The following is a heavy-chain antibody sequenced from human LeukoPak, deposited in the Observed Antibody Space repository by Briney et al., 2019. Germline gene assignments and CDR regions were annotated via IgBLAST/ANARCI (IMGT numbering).Heavy chain of an antibody. CDR1: GFTFRTYA. CDR3: AKDRSLDY. J-gene: IGHJ4*02. V-gene: IGHV3-23*01. Sequence: GGSLRLSCAASGFTFRTYAMSWVRQAPGKGLEWVSAVSGSGGSTYYADSVKGRFTISRDNAKNSLYLQMNSLRVEDTAVYYCAKDRSLDYWGQGTLVTVSS. CDR2: VSGSGGST.